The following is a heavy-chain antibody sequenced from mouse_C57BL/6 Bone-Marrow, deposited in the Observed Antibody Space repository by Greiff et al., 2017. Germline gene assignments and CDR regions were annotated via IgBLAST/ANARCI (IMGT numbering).Heavy chain of an antibody. CDR2: ISNGGGST. CDR3: ARRTFNFFFDY. D-gene: IGHD4-1*02. V-gene: IGHV5-12*01. Sequence: EVKLVESGGGLVQPGGSLKLSCAASGFTFSDSYMYWVRQTPEKRLEWVAYISNGGGSTYYPDTVKGRFTISRDNAKNTLYLQMSRLKSEDTAMYYCARRTFNFFFDYWGQGTTLTVSS. CDR1: GFTFSDSY. J-gene: IGHJ2*01.